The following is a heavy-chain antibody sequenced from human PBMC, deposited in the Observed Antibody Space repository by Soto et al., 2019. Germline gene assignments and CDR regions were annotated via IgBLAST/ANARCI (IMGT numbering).Heavy chain of an antibody. D-gene: IGHD3-22*01. CDR2: INPSSGST. CDR3: ARAAYCYDSSGYYPGDY. CDR1: GYTFTSYY. J-gene: IGHJ4*02. Sequence: ASVKVSCKASGYTFTSYYMHWVRQAPGQGLEWMGIINPSSGSTTYAQKFQGRVTMTRDRSTSTVYMEVSSLRSEDTAVYYCARAAYCYDSSGYYPGDYWGQGSLVTVSS. V-gene: IGHV1-46*01.